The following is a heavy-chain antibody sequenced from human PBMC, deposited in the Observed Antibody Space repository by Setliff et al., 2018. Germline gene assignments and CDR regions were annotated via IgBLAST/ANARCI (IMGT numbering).Heavy chain of an antibody. CDR2: ISAYTGNA. J-gene: IGHJ4*02. CDR3: SRLVRSCTTTSCQRLSGDEY. Sequence: ASVKVSCEASGYTFSDDGITWVRQAPGQGLEWMGWISAYTGNAYYAHKLQDRVTMTTDTSTGTAYMELRSLTSDDTAVYYCSRLVRSCTTTSCQRLSGDEYWGQGTVVTVSS. D-gene: IGHD2-2*01. CDR1: GYTFSDDG. V-gene: IGHV1-18*01.